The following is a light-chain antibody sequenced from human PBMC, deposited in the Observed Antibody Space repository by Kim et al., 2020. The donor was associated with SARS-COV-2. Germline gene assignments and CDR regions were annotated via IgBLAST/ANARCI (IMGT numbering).Light chain of an antibody. CDR3: QQRSNWPLT. J-gene: IGKJ4*01. Sequence: EIVLTQSPATLSLSPGERATLSCRASQSVSSYLAWYQQKPGQAPRLLIYDASNRATGIPARFSGSGSGTDFTLTISSLEPEDFGVYYCQQRSNWPLTFGGGTKLEIK. V-gene: IGKV3-11*01. CDR1: QSVSSY. CDR2: DAS.